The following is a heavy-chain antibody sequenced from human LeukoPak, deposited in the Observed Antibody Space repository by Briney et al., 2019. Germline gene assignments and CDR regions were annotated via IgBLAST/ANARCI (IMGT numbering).Heavy chain of an antibody. CDR1: EGTFSNFT. CDR3: ARRFYYDRIGYSEY. CDR2: FLSVCGTA. V-gene: IGHV1-69*08. D-gene: IGHD3-22*01. J-gene: IGHJ4*02. Sequence: ASVKVSCQAPEGTFSNFTITWVRPAPGQGLAWMGSFLSVCGTANYAQQFQGRVTFTADISTRTAYMEFNSLRSDDTAVYFCARRFYYDRIGYSEYWGQGTLISVSS.